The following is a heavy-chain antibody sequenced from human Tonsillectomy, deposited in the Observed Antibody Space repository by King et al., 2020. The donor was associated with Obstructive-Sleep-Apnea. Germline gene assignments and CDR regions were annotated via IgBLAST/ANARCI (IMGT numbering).Heavy chain of an antibody. CDR1: GYTFTGYY. Sequence: VQLVESGAEVKKPGASVKVSCKASGYTFTGYYMHWVRQAPGQGLEWMGWINPNSGGRNYAQKFQGWVTMTRDTSISTAYMELSRLRSDDTAVYYCATTAGYSSGEFDYWGQGTLVTVSS. CDR3: ATTAGYSSGEFDY. J-gene: IGHJ4*02. D-gene: IGHD6-19*01. V-gene: IGHV1-2*04. CDR2: INPNSGGR.